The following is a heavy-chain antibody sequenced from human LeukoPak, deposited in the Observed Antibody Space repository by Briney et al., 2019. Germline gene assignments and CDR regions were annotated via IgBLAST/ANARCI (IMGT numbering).Heavy chain of an antibody. V-gene: IGHV4-34*01. CDR1: GGSFSGYY. CDR3: ARTVKDGDILTGYGYYYYMDV. Sequence: SETLSLTCAVYGGSFSGYYWSWIRQPPGKGLEWIGEINHSGSTNYNPSLKGRVTISVDTSKNQFSLKLSSVTAADTAVYYCARTVKDGDILTGYGYYYYMDVWGKGTTVTISS. CDR2: INHSGST. J-gene: IGHJ6*03. D-gene: IGHD3-9*01.